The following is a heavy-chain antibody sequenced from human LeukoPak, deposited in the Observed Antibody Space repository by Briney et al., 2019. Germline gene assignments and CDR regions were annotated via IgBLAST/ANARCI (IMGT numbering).Heavy chain of an antibody. CDR2: IYYSGSA. Sequence: PSQTLSLTCTVSGGSFSSGDYYWRWIRQPPGKGLEWIGYIYYSGSAYYNPSLKSRVSISVDTSKNQFSLKLSSVTAADTAVYYCARGRYYYDSSGYHDAFDIWGQGTMVTVSS. V-gene: IGHV4-30-4*08. CDR1: GGSFSSGDYY. D-gene: IGHD3-22*01. J-gene: IGHJ3*02. CDR3: ARGRYYYDSSGYHDAFDI.